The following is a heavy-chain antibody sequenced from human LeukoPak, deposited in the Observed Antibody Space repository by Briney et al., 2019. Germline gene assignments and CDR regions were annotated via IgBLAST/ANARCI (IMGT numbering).Heavy chain of an antibody. CDR3: ARKGAIGITTHTKGGLFWFDP. Sequence: PSETLSLTCTVSGGSISSGDYYWSWIRQPPGKGLEWIGYIYYSGSTYYNPSLKSRVTISVDTSKNQFSLKLSSVTAADTAVYYCARKGAIGITTHTKGGLFWFDPWGQGTLVTVSS. V-gene: IGHV4-30-4*01. J-gene: IGHJ5*02. CDR2: IYYSGST. D-gene: IGHD3-22*01. CDR1: GGSISSGDYY.